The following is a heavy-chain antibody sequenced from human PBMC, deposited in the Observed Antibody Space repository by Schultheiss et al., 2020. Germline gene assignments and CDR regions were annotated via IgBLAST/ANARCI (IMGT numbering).Heavy chain of an antibody. CDR1: GFTFSSYA. CDR3: ARAYSNYPLRPPYYFDY. Sequence: GVSLKISCAASGFTFSSYAMHWVRQAPGKGLEWVAVISYDGSNKYYADSVKGRFTISRENAKNSLYLQMNSLRDEDTAVYYCARAYSNYPLRPPYYFDYWGQGTLVTVSS. D-gene: IGHD4-11*01. V-gene: IGHV3-30*04. CDR2: ISYDGSNK. J-gene: IGHJ4*02.